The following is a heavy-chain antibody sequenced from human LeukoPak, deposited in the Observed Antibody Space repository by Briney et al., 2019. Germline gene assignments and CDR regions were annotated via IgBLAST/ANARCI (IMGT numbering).Heavy chain of an antibody. CDR3: AIAYYYDSSGYYPMVDY. CDR1: GGTFSSYA. V-gene: IGHV1-69*06. J-gene: IGHJ4*02. D-gene: IGHD3-22*01. Sequence: VASVTVSFKTSGGTFSSYAISWVRQAPGQGLEWMGRISPIFGTANYAQKFQGRVTITADKSTSTAYMELSSLRSEDTAVYYCAIAYYYDSSGYYPMVDYWGQGTLVTVSS. CDR2: ISPIFGTA.